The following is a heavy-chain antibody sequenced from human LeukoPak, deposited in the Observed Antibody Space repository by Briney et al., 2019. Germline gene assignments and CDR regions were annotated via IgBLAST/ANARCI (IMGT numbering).Heavy chain of an antibody. CDR3: VKDLARYYDTSGYGYFDY. CDR1: GFTFRSYA. J-gene: IGHJ4*02. D-gene: IGHD3-22*01. Sequence: GGSLRLSCAASGFTFRSYAMSWVRQASGKGLEWVSIIGSNGDRTFYADSVKGRFTNSRDNSKNALYLQMNSLRGEDTAVYYCVKDLARYYDTSGYGYFDYWGQGTLVSVSS. V-gene: IGHV3-23*01. CDR2: IGSNGDRT.